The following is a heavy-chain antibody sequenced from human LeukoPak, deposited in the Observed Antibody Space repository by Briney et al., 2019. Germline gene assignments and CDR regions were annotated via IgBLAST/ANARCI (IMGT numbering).Heavy chain of an antibody. J-gene: IGHJ3*02. Sequence: ASVKVSCKASGYTFTSYGISWVRQAPGQGLEWMGWISAYNGNTNYAQKLQGRVTMTTDTSTSTAYMELRSLRSDDTAVYYCARELVLWFGELSAFDIWGQGTMVTVSS. D-gene: IGHD3-10*01. CDR3: ARELVLWFGELSAFDI. V-gene: IGHV1-18*01. CDR2: ISAYNGNT. CDR1: GYTFTSYG.